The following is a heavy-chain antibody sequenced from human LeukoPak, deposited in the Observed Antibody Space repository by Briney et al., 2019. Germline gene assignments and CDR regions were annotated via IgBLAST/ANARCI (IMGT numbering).Heavy chain of an antibody. D-gene: IGHD6-19*01. J-gene: IGHJ4*02. Sequence: GGSARLSCAASGFTFDDYAMNWVRRAPGKGLEWASGINWSGGNTGYADSVKGRFAISRDNAKNSLFLQMNSLRAEDTAFYYCARDTRIAVAADFDFWGLGTLVIVSS. CDR1: GFTFDDYA. CDR2: INWSGGNT. CDR3: ARDTRIAVAADFDF. V-gene: IGHV3-20*04.